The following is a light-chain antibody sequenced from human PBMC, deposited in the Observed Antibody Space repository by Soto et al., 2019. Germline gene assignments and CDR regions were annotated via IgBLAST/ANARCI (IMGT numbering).Light chain of an antibody. CDR2: RNN. J-gene: IGLJ2*01. CDR3: AAWDDSLVV. V-gene: IGLV1-47*01. CDR1: SSNIGNNY. Sequence: QSVLTQPPSASGTPGQRVTISCSGSSSNIGNNYVDWYQQLPGTAPKLLISRNNQRPSGVPARLSGSKSGTSASLAINGLRSKDEADYYCAAWDDSLVVFGGGTQLPVL.